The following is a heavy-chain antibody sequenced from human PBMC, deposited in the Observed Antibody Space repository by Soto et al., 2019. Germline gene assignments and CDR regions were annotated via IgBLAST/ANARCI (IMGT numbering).Heavy chain of an antibody. J-gene: IGHJ4*02. CDR2: IIPIFGTA. CDR1: GGTFSSYA. V-gene: IGHV1-69*13. D-gene: IGHD3-22*01. Sequence: WASVKVSCKASGGTFSSYAISWVRQAPGQGLEWMGGIIPIFGTANYAQKFQGRVTITADESTSTAYMELSSLRSEDTAVYYCARDHDSSGYYPPYFDPWGQGTLVTVSS. CDR3: ARDHDSSGYYPPYFDP.